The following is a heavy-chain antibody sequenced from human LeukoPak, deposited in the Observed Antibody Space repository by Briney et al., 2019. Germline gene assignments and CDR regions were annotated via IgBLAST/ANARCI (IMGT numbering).Heavy chain of an antibody. CDR3: AKEFRWSYYDILTGYLPFDY. V-gene: IGHV3-43*02. CDR2: ISGDGGST. D-gene: IGHD3-9*01. Sequence: GGSLRLSCAASGFTFDDYAMHWVRQAPGKGLEWVSLISGDGGSTYYADSVKGRFTISRDNSKNSLYLQMNSLRTEDTALYYCAKEFRWSYYDILTGYLPFDYWGQGTLVTVSS. CDR1: GFTFDDYA. J-gene: IGHJ4*02.